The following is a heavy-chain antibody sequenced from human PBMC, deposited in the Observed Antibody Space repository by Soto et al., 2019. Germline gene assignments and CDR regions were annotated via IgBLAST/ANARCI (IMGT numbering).Heavy chain of an antibody. CDR1: GFTFGTYS. D-gene: IGHD3-3*01. V-gene: IGHV3-48*02. CDR2: ISYDSDTI. J-gene: IGHJ6*02. Sequence: EFQLVESGGALVQPGGSLRLSCAGSGFTFGTYSMNRVRQAAGKGLEWIAYISYDSDTIQYADSVKGRFTISRDNAKNSLYLQMNSLRDEDTAVYYCARLYYDYVWGQGTTVTVSS. CDR3: ARLYYDYV.